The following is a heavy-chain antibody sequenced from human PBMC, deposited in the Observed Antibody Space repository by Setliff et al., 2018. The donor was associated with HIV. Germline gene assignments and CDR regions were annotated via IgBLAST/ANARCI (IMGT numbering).Heavy chain of an antibody. D-gene: IGHD3-3*01. CDR2: MNPNSGNT. CDR3: ARDGWGNFWSGYYTHDAFEI. J-gene: IGHJ3*02. V-gene: IGHV1-8*02. CDR1: GYTFTSYD. Sequence: ASVKVSCKASGYTFTSYDINWVRQATGQGLEWMGWMNPNSGNTGYAQKFQGRVTMTRNTSISTAYMELSSLRSEDTAVYYCARDGWGNFWSGYYTHDAFEIWGQGTMVTVS.